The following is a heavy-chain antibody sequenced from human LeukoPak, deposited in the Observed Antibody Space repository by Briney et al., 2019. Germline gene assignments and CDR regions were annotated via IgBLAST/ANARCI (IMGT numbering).Heavy chain of an antibody. V-gene: IGHV3-74*01. J-gene: IGHJ4*02. CDR1: GFTFSSYW. CDR3: ARSGWPYYFDY. D-gene: IGHD3-22*01. Sequence: GGSLRLSCAASGFTFSSYWIHWVRQAPGKGLVWVSRIHSDGRSTSYADSVRGRFTISRDDAKSTLYLQMNSLRAEDTAVYYCARSGWPYYFDYWGQGTLVTVSS. CDR2: IHSDGRST.